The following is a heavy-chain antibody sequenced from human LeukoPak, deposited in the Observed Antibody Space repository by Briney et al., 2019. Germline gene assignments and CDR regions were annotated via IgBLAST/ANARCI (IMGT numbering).Heavy chain of an antibody. Sequence: GGSLRLSCVASGFTFSSYEMNWVRQAPGKGLEWVSSISGSDGSTYYADSVKGRFTISRDNSKNTLYLQMNSLRAEDTAVYYCARAGNTRFDYWGQGTLVTVSS. V-gene: IGHV3-23*01. J-gene: IGHJ4*02. CDR1: GFTFSSYE. D-gene: IGHD2/OR15-2a*01. CDR3: ARAGNTRFDY. CDR2: ISGSDGST.